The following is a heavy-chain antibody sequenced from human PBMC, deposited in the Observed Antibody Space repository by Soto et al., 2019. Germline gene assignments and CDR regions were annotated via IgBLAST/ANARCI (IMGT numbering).Heavy chain of an antibody. CDR2: INSDGSST. CDR1: GFTFSSYW. Sequence: GGSLRLSCAASGFTFSSYWMHWVRQAPGKGLVWVSRINSDGSSTSYADSVKGRFTISRDNAKNTLYLQMNSLRAEDTAVYYCARDRIAARPGAGYYYYYGMDVWGQGTTVTVSS. J-gene: IGHJ6*02. D-gene: IGHD6-6*01. V-gene: IGHV3-74*01. CDR3: ARDRIAARPGAGYYYYYGMDV.